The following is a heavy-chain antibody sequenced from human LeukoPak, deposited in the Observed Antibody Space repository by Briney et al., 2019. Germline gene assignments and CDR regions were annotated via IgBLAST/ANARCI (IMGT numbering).Heavy chain of an antibody. D-gene: IGHD3-10*01. CDR3: AESQNTYYYGLDY. CDR2: INPNSGGT. CDR1: GYTFAGYY. Sequence: ASVKVSCKASGYTFAGYYMHWVRQAPGQGLEWMGWINPNSGGTNYAQKFQGRVTMTRDTSISTAYMELSRLRSDDTAVYYCAESQNTYYYGLDYWGQGTLVTVSS. V-gene: IGHV1-2*02. J-gene: IGHJ4*02.